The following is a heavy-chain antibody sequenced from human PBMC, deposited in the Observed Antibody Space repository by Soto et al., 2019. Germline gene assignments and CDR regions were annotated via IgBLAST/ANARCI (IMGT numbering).Heavy chain of an antibody. Sequence: HRGRSVRRTCVDSGCTFISYAMHWDRQAPGKGLEWVAVISYDGSNKYYADSVKGRFTISRDNSKNTLYLQMNSLRAEDTAVYYCARDAGFRSKQWLVLHAFDIWCQGTMFTVSS. CDR2: ISYDGSNK. V-gene: IGHV3-30-3*01. D-gene: IGHD6-19*01. CDR1: GCTFISYA. CDR3: ARDAGFRSKQWLVLHAFDI. J-gene: IGHJ3*02.